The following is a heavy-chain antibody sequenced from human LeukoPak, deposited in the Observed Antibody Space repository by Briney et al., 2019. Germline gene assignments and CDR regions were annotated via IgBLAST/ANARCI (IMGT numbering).Heavy chain of an antibody. Sequence: LKISXKGSGYSFTSYWIGWVRQVPGKGLEWMGIIWPDDSDKRYSPSFQGQVTISADKSISTAYLQWSSLKASDTAMYYCARQGKDGYRVVDYWGQGTLVTVSS. V-gene: IGHV5-51*01. J-gene: IGHJ4*02. CDR1: GYSFTSYW. D-gene: IGHD5-24*01. CDR3: ARQGKDGYRVVDY. CDR2: IWPDDSDK.